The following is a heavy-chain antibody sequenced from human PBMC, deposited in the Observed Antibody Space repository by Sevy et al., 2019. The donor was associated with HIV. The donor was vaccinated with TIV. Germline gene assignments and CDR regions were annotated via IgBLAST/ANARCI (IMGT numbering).Heavy chain of an antibody. Sequence: GGSLRLSCAASGFDFNHHWMSWVRQAPQKGLEWVANIKQDGSETYYVDSLEGRFTISRDNAKNSLSLQINDLRAEDTAVYYCAGVPSGVQAFIYLLSTYFDPWGQGTLVTVSS. J-gene: IGHJ5*02. CDR2: IKQDGSET. CDR3: AGVPSGVQAFIYLLSTYFDP. D-gene: IGHD2-8*01. V-gene: IGHV3-7*01. CDR1: GFDFNHHW.